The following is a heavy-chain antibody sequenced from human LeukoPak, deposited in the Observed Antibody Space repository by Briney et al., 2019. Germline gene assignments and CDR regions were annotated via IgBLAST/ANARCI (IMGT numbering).Heavy chain of an antibody. J-gene: IGHJ4*02. CDR1: GGSISSYY. CDR3: ARGGGSGSYYNFGG. CDR2: IYYSGST. V-gene: IGHV4-59*01. D-gene: IGHD3-10*01. Sequence: NPSETLSLTCTVSGGSISSYYWSWIRQPPGKGLEWIGYIYYSGSTNYNPSLKSRVTISVDTSKNQFSLKLSSVTAADTAVYYCARGGGSGSYYNFGGWGQGTLVTVSS.